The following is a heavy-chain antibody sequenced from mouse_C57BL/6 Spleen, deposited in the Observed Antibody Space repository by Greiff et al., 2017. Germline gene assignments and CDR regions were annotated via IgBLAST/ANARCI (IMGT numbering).Heavy chain of an antibody. J-gene: IGHJ2*01. CDR2: IDPSDSYT. D-gene: IGHD1-1*01. Sequence: VQLQQSGAELVMPGASVKLSCKASGYTFTSYWMHWVKQRPGQGLEWIGEIDPSDSYTNYNQKFKGKSTLTVDKSSSTAYMQLSSLTSEDSAVYYCARGYYGSSGYFDYWGQGTTLTVSS. V-gene: IGHV1-69*01. CDR1: GYTFTSYW. CDR3: ARGYYGSSGYFDY.